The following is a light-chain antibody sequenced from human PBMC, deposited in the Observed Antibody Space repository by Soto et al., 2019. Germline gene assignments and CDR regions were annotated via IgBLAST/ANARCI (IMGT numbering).Light chain of an antibody. J-gene: IGKJ1*01. CDR2: DAS. V-gene: IGKV3-11*01. Sequence: EIVLTQSPATLSLSLGESATLSCRASQSVSSYLAWYQQKPGQGPRLLIYDASNRATGVSARFSGSGYGTDFTLTINSLAPEDFAIYYCHQRQSWPRTFGQGTKVDIK. CDR1: QSVSSY. CDR3: HQRQSWPRT.